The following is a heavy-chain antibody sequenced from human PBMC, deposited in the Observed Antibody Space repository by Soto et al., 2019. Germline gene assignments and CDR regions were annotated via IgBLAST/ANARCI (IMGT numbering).Heavy chain of an antibody. Sequence: GGSLRLSCAASGLTFSSYAMTWVRQAPGKGLEWVSTISGGGLSTYYADSVKGRFTISRDNSKNTLYLQMNSLRAEDTAVYYCAIAPVIAASVVPPDYWGQGTLVTGSS. CDR2: ISGGGLST. V-gene: IGHV3-23*01. D-gene: IGHD6-13*01. CDR1: GLTFSSYA. J-gene: IGHJ4*02. CDR3: AIAPVIAASVVPPDY.